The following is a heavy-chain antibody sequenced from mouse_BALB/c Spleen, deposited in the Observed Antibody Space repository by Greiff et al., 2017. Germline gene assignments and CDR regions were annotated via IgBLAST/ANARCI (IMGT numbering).Heavy chain of an antibody. D-gene: IGHD1-2*01. Sequence: DVHLVESGGGLVQPGGSLKLSCAASGFTFSSYTMSWVRQTPEKRLEWVAYISNGGGSTYYPDTVKGRFTISRDNAKNTLYLQMSSLKSEDTAMYYGARHIYYGRYYAMDYWGQGTSVTVSS. J-gene: IGHJ4*01. CDR1: GFTFSSYT. CDR3: ARHIYYGRYYAMDY. CDR2: ISNGGGST. V-gene: IGHV5-12-2*01.